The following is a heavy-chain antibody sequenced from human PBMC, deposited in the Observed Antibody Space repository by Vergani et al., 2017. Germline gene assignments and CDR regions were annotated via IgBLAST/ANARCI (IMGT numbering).Heavy chain of an antibody. D-gene: IGHD6-13*01. CDR1: GFTFSSYS. CDR3: ARASSWYTFGFDY. V-gene: IGHV3-21*01. J-gene: IGHJ4*02. CDR2: ISSSSSYI. Sequence: VQLVESGGGLVKPGGSLRLSCAASGFTFSSYSMNWVRQAPGKGLEWVSSISSSSSYIYYADSVKGRFTISRDNAKNSLYLQMNSLRAEDTAVYYCARASSWYTFGFDYWGQGTLVTVSS.